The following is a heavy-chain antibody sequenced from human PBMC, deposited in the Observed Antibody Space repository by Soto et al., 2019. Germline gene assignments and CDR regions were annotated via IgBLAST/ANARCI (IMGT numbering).Heavy chain of an antibody. CDR2: INSDGSST. CDR3: ARDRAGDIVVVPAAKPYYYGMDV. D-gene: IGHD2-2*01. CDR1: GFTFSSYW. Sequence: GGSLRLSCAASGFTFSSYWMHWVRQAPGKGLVWVSRINSDGSSTSYADSVKGRFTISRDNAKNTLYLQMNSLRAEDTAVYYCARDRAGDIVVVPAAKPYYYGMDVWGQGTKVTVSS. V-gene: IGHV3-74*01. J-gene: IGHJ6*02.